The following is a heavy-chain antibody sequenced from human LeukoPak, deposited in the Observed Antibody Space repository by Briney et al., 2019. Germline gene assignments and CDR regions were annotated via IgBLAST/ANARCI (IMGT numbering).Heavy chain of an antibody. Sequence: ASVKVSCKASGYTFTSYGISWVRQAPGQGLEWMGWISAYNGNTNYAQKLQGRVTMTTDTSTSTAYTELRSLRSDDTAVYYCARRGYSYGAGDYWGQGTLVTVSS. D-gene: IGHD5-18*01. CDR1: GYTFTSYG. J-gene: IGHJ4*02. CDR2: ISAYNGNT. V-gene: IGHV1-18*01. CDR3: ARRGYSYGAGDY.